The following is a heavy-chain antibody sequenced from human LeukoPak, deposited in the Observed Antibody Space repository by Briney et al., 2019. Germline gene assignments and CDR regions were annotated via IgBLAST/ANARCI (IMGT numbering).Heavy chain of an antibody. CDR3: ARGGDTMIVVVIAGSGGAFDI. CDR1: GYTFTSYG. J-gene: IGHJ3*02. Sequence: ASVKVSCKASGYTFTSYGISWVRQAPGQGLEWMGWISAYNGNTNYAQKLQGRVTMTTDTSTSTAYMELRSLRSDDTAVYYCARGGDTMIVVVIAGSGGAFDIWGQGTMVTVSS. D-gene: IGHD3-22*01. V-gene: IGHV1-18*01. CDR2: ISAYNGNT.